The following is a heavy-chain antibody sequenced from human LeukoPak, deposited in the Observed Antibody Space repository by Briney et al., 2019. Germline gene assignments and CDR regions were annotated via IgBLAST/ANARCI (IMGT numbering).Heavy chain of an antibody. CDR1: GLTFDNAW. Sequence: GGSLRLSCAASGLTFDNAWMSWVRQAPGKGLEWVGRVKSKSDGGTTEYAAPVKDRFSISRDDSENMVYLQMNSLNIEDTALYYCTAGTGTSDFDYWGQGTLVIVSS. V-gene: IGHV3-15*01. CDR3: TAGTGTSDFDY. CDR2: VKSKSDGGTT. D-gene: IGHD1-1*01. J-gene: IGHJ4*02.